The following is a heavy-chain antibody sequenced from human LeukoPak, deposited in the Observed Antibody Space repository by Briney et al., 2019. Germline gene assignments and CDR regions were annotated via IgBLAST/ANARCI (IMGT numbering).Heavy chain of an antibody. Sequence: GGSLRLSCAASGFTFSTYGMNWVRQAPGKGLEWVSYTSSSGTTIYYADSVKGRFTISRDNARESLFLQMNSLRAEDTAVYYCASKMATPDPDYWGQGTLVTVSS. D-gene: IGHD5-24*01. CDR1: GFTFSTYG. J-gene: IGHJ4*02. V-gene: IGHV3-48*03. CDR2: TSSSGTTI. CDR3: ASKMATPDPDY.